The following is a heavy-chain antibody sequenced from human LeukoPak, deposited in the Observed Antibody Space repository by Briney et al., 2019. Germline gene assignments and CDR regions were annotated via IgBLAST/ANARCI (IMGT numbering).Heavy chain of an antibody. J-gene: IGHJ4*02. D-gene: IGHD2-21*02. Sequence: GGSPRLSCAASGFTFSSYAMHWVRQAPGKGLEWVAVISYDGSNKYYADSVKGRFTISRDNSKNTLYLQMNSLRAEDTAVYYCARDHTTYCGGDCYSGYWGQGTLVTVSS. CDR1: GFTFSSYA. CDR3: ARDHTTYCGGDCYSGY. V-gene: IGHV3-30-3*01. CDR2: ISYDGSNK.